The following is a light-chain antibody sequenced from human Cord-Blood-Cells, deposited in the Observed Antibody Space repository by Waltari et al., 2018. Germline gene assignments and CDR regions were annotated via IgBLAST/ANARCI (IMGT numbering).Light chain of an antibody. CDR2: SNK. V-gene: IGLV1-44*01. Sequence: QSVLTQPPSASGTPGQRVTISCSGSSSNIGSNTVNWYQQLPGPAPKLLIYSNKPRPSGVPDRFAGSKSGTSASLAISGLQSEDEADYDCAAWDDSLNGWVFGGGTKLTVL. CDR1: SSNIGSNT. J-gene: IGLJ3*02. CDR3: AAWDDSLNGWV.